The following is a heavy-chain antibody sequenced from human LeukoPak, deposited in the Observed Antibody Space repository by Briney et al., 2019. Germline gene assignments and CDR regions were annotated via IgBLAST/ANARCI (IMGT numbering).Heavy chain of an antibody. CDR1: GFTFSSYA. CDR2: ISVNGGST. CDR3: AKDRYYYDSSGYYYGGYFDY. D-gene: IGHD3-22*01. Sequence: GGSLTLSCAASGFTFSSYAMSWVRQAPGKGLEWVSAISVNGGSTYYTDSVKGRFTISRDNSKNTLCLQMNSLRAEDTAVYCCAKDRYYYDSSGYYYGGYFDYWGQGTLVTVSS. J-gene: IGHJ4*02. V-gene: IGHV3-23*01.